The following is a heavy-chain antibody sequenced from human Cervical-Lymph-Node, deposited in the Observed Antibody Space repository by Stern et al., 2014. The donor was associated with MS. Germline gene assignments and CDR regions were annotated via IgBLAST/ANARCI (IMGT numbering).Heavy chain of an antibody. J-gene: IGHJ5*02. V-gene: IGHV1-69*09. CDR2: IIPILSIT. CDR1: GGTFSSSG. D-gene: IGHD4-17*01. CDR3: ATLGVTTGDFDP. Sequence: VHLVESGSEVKKPGSSVRVSCKASGGTFSSSGISWVRQDPGQGLEWMGRIIPILSITNYAQNFQGRVTITADKSTSTAYMELSSLRSEDTAVYYCATLGVTTGDFDPWGQGTLVTVSS.